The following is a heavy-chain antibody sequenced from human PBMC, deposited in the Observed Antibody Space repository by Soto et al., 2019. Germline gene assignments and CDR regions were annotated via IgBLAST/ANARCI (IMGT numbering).Heavy chain of an antibody. CDR3: ARDLGGYASH. Sequence: EVQLVESGGGLVQPGGSLRLSCAASGFTFSNYWMHWVRQAPGKGPVWVSRINTDGSTTNYADFVEGRFTISRDNAKNTLYLQTNSLGDEDTAVYSCARDLGGYASHWGQGTLVTV. CDR2: INTDGSTT. D-gene: IGHD3-16*01. J-gene: IGHJ4*02. CDR1: GFTFSNYW. V-gene: IGHV3-74*01.